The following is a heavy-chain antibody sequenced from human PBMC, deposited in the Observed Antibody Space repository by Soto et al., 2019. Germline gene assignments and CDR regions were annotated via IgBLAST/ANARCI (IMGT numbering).Heavy chain of an antibody. CDR3: ARTTVTTIPNYYYYYMDV. D-gene: IGHD4-4*01. CDR1: GGSISSYY. Sequence: SETLSLTCTVSGGSISSYYWSWIRQPPGKGLKWIGYIYYSGSTNYNPSLKSRVTISVDTSKNQFSLKLSSVIAADTAVYYCARTTVTTIPNYYYYYMDVWGKGTTVTVSS. CDR2: IYYSGST. J-gene: IGHJ6*03. V-gene: IGHV4-59*08.